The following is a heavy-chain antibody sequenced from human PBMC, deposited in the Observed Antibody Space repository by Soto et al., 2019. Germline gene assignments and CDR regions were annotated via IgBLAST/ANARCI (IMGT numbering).Heavy chain of an antibody. D-gene: IGHD3-22*01. V-gene: IGHV2-70*04. CDR3: ARATSDYYDSSGPLDY. CDR2: IDWDDDK. J-gene: IGHJ4*02. Sequence: SGPTLVNPTQTLTLTCTFSGFSLSTSGMRVSWIHQPPGKALEWLARIDWDDDKFYSTSLKTRLTISKDTSKNQVVLTMTNMDPVDTATYYCARATSDYYDSSGPLDYWGQGTLVTVSS. CDR1: GFSLSTSGMR.